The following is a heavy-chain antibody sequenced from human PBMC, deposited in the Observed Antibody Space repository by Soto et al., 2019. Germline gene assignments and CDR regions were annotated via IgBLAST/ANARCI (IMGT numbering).Heavy chain of an antibody. CDR2: IYYSGST. CDR1: GGSISSGSYF. CDR3: ARHTGYSSGKRWFDP. J-gene: IGHJ5*02. Sequence: SETLSLTCTVSGGSISSGSYFWGWIRQPPGKGLEWIGSIYYSGSTSYNPSLRSRVTMSVDTSKNQFSLKLSSVSAADTAVYYCARHTGYSSGKRWFDPWGQGTLVTVSS. V-gene: IGHV4-39*01. D-gene: IGHD6-19*01.